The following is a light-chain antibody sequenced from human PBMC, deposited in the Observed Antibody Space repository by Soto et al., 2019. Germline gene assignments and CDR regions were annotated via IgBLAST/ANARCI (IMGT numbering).Light chain of an antibody. CDR2: EVS. CDR1: SSEVGGYNY. CDR3: SSYTSSSTLV. V-gene: IGLV2-14*01. J-gene: IGLJ2*01. Sequence: QSALTQPASVSGSPGQSITISCTGTSSEVGGYNYVSWYQHHPGKAPKLMISEVSNRPSGDSNRFSGYKSGNTASLTISGLQAEDEADYYCSSYTSSSTLVFGGGTKVTVL.